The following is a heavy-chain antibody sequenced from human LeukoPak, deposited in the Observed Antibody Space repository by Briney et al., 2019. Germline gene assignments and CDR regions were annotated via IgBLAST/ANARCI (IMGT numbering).Heavy chain of an antibody. CDR2: ISVYSDDT. CDR3: AREADSSGYFFRPDY. D-gene: IGHD3-22*01. V-gene: IGHV1-18*01. CDR1: GYTFTNYA. J-gene: IGHJ4*02. Sequence: ASVKVSCKASGYTFTNYAISSVRQAPGQGLEWMGWISVYSDDTKSAQNLQGRITMTKDTSTSTAYMELRGLRSDDTAVYYCAREADSSGYFFRPDYWGQGTLVTVSS.